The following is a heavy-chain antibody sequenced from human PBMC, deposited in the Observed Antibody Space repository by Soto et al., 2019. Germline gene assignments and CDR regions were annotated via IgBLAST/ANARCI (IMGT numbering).Heavy chain of an antibody. CDR3: AGGRRHCSSTSCRGFWFDP. J-gene: IGHJ5*02. V-gene: IGHV3-7*01. CDR1: GFTFSSYW. CDR2: IRQDGGEK. D-gene: IGHD2-2*01. Sequence: GGSLRLSCAASGFTFSSYWMTWVRQAPGKGLEWVANIRQDGGEKYYVDSVKGRFTISRDNAKDSLFLQMSSLRAEDTAVYYCAGGRRHCSSTSCRGFWFDPWGQGTLVTVSS.